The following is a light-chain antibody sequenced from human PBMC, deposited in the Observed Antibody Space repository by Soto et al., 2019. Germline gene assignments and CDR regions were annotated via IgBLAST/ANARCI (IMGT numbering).Light chain of an antibody. J-gene: IGKJ4*01. CDR2: GAS. CDR3: QQYGGSPLVT. CDR1: QSISSGY. Sequence: ETVLTQSPGTLSLSPGERATLSCRASQSISSGYLAWYQQRPGQAPRLLISGASNSATGIPDRFSGSGSGTDFTFTISSLEPEDFAVYYCQQYGGSPLVTFGGGTKVEIK. V-gene: IGKV3-20*01.